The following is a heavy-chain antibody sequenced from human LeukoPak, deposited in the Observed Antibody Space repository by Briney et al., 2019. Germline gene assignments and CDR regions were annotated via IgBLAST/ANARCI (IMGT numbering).Heavy chain of an antibody. V-gene: IGHV3-21*01. D-gene: IGHD5-18*01. CDR1: GFTFSSYS. CDR2: ISSSSSYI. Sequence: GGSLRLSCAASGFTFSSYSMNWVRQAPRKGLEWVSSISSSSSYIYYADSVKGRFTISRDNAKNSLYLQMNSLRAEDTAVYYCARVGSRGYSYGYYGDWGQGTLVTVSS. CDR3: ARVGSRGYSYGYYGD. J-gene: IGHJ4*02.